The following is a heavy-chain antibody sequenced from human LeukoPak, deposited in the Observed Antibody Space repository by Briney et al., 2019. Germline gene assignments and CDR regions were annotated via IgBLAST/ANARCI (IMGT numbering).Heavy chain of an antibody. CDR1: GYSISSGYY. Sequence: SETLSLTCAVSGYSISSGYYWGWIRQPPGKGLEWIGSIYHSGSTYYNPSLKSRVTISVDTSKNQFSLKLSSVTAADTAVYYCARGGYYYDSSGYCSFGYWGQGTLVTVSS. CDR2: IYHSGST. CDR3: ARGGYYYDSSGYCSFGY. J-gene: IGHJ4*02. V-gene: IGHV4-38-2*01. D-gene: IGHD3-22*01.